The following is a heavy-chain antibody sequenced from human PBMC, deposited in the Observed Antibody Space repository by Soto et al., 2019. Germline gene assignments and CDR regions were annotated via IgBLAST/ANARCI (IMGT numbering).Heavy chain of an antibody. V-gene: IGHV1-3*01. CDR1: GYTFTSYA. CDR3: ARGGSLYWYFDL. CDR2: INAGNGNT. D-gene: IGHD1-26*01. J-gene: IGHJ2*01. Sequence: VASVKVSCKASGYTFTSYAMHWVRQAPGQRLEWMGWINAGNGNTKYSQKFQGRVTITRDTSASTAHMELSSLRSEDTAVYYCARGGSLYWYFDLWGRGTLVTVSS.